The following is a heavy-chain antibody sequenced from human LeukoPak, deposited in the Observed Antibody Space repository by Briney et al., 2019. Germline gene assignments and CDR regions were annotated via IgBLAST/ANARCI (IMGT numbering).Heavy chain of an antibody. D-gene: IGHD3-10*02. J-gene: IGHJ3*02. V-gene: IGHV4-39*01. CDR2: IYYSGST. CDR1: GGSISSSSYY. Sequence: SETLSLTCTVSGGSISSSSYYWGWLRQPPGKGLEWIGSIYYSGSTYYNPSLKSRVTISVDTSKNQFSLKLSSVTAADTAVYYCARQSYVSAFDIWGQGTMVTVSS. CDR3: ARQSYVSAFDI.